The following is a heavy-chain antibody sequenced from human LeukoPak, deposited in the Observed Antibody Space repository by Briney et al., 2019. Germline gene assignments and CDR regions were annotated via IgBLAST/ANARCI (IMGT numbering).Heavy chain of an antibody. CDR3: ARAGIMVVAATAFDY. CDR1: GFTFSSYA. J-gene: IGHJ4*02. CDR2: ISYDGSNK. D-gene: IGHD2-15*01. V-gene: IGHV3-30-3*01. Sequence: GGSLRLSCAASGFTFSSYAMHWVRQAPGKGLEWVAVISYDGSNKYYADSVKGRFTISRDNSKNTLYLRMNSLRAEDTAVYYCARAGIMVVAATAFDYWGQGTLVTVSS.